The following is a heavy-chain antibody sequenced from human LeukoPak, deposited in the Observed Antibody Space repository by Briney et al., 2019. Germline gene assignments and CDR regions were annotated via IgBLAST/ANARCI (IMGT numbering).Heavy chain of an antibody. V-gene: IGHV4-59*12. CDR3: AREVPVAGYYFDY. CDR1: GGSISSYY. J-gene: IGHJ4*02. D-gene: IGHD6-19*01. CDR2: IYYSGST. Sequence: SETLSLTCTVSGGSISSYYWSWIRQPPGKGLEWIGYIYYSGSTNYNPSLKSRVTISVDTSKNQFSLKLSSVTAADTAVYYCAREVPVAGYYFDYWGQGTLVTVSS.